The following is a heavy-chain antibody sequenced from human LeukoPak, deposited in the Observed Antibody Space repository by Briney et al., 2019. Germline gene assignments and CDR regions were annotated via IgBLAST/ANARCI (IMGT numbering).Heavy chain of an antibody. V-gene: IGHV5-51*01. CDR1: GYSFTSYW. CDR3: ARHQGARYYDGGMDF. CDR2: IYPGDSDT. J-gene: IGHJ6*02. Sequence: GESLKISCKGLGYSFTSYWIGWVRQIPGKGLGWMGIIYPGDSDTRYSTSFQGQVTISANKSINTAYLQWSSLKASDTAMYYCARHQGARYYDGGMDFWGQGTTVTVSS.